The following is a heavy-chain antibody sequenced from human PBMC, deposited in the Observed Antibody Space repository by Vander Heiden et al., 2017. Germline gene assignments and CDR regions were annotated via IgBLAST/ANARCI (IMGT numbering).Heavy chain of an antibody. Sequence: QVQLQESGPGLVKPSETQPRTCTVSGGSITSHYWSWIRQPPGKGLEWIGYVYYSGSTNYNPSLKSRVTISVDTSKNQFSLKLSSVTAADTAVYYCARDSSYFEYWGQGTLVTVSS. V-gene: IGHV4-59*11. J-gene: IGHJ4*02. CDR2: VYYSGST. CDR3: ARDSSYFEY. CDR1: GGSITSHY.